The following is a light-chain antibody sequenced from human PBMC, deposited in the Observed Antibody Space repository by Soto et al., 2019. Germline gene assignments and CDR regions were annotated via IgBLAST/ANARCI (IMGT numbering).Light chain of an antibody. Sequence: EILMTQSPATLSVSPGERATLSCRASQSVSSKLAWYQQKPGQAPRLLIYGASTRATGTPARFSGSGSWTEFTLTISSLKSEDFAVYYCQQYNNWHTWTFGHGTKVDIK. CDR1: QSVSSK. CDR2: GAS. V-gene: IGKV3-15*01. CDR3: QQYNNWHTWT. J-gene: IGKJ1*01.